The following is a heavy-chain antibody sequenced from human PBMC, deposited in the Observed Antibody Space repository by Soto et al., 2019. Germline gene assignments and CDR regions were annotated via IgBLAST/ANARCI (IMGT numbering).Heavy chain of an antibody. CDR1: GLNFRGHY. D-gene: IGHD4-4*01. J-gene: IGHJ4*02. CDR2: INYSGST. CDR3: ARGDGLQSDY. V-gene: IGHV4-34*01. Sequence: SEPLSLTYSFYGLNFRGHYWSRIRQPPGEGLEWIGEINYSGSTNYSPSLKSRVTISVDTSKNQFSLKMSSVTAADTAVYYCARGDGLQSDYWGQGTLVTVSS.